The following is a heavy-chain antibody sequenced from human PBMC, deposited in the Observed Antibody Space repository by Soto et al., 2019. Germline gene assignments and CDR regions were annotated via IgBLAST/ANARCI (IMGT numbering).Heavy chain of an antibody. CDR1: GDTFSSYA. CDR2: IIPIFGTA. D-gene: IGHD3-22*01. J-gene: IGHJ4*02. CDR3: ARNPPYYYDSSGYFPD. V-gene: IGHV1-69*06. Sequence: QVQLVQSGAEVKKPGSSVKVSCKASGDTFSSYAISWVRQAPGQGLEWMGGIIPIFGTANYAQKFQGRVTITADKSTSTAYMELSSLRSEDTAVYYCARNPPYYYDSSGYFPDWGQGTLVTVSS.